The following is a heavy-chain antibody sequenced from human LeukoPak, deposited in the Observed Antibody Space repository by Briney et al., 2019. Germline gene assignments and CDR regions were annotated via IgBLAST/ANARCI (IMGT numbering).Heavy chain of an antibody. CDR1: GYTFTGYY. J-gene: IGHJ6*03. V-gene: IGHV1-2*02. CDR3: ARARYETRIWPKSRYDYYHYMDV. D-gene: IGHD3-3*01. Sequence: ASVKVSCKASGYTFTGYYMHWVRQAPGHGLEGMGWINPNSGGTNYAQKFQGRVTMTRDTSISTAYMELSSLGSEDMAVYYCARARYETRIWPKSRYDYYHYMDVWGKGTTVTVSS. CDR2: INPNSGGT.